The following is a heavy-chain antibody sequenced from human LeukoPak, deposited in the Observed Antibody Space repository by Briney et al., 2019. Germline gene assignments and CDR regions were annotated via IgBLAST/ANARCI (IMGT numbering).Heavy chain of an antibody. V-gene: IGHV1-3*01. J-gene: IGHJ5*02. CDR3: ARAVVATPSRYWFDP. D-gene: IGHD5-12*01. CDR2: INAGNGNT. Sequence: VSVKVSCKASGYTFTSYAMHWVRQAPGQRLEWMGWINAGNGNTKYSQKFQGRVTITRDTSASTAYMELSSLRSEDTAVYYCARAVVATPSRYWFDPWGQGTLVTVSS. CDR1: GYTFTSYA.